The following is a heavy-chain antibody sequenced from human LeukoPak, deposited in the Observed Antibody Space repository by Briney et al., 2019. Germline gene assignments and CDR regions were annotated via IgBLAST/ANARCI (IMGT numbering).Heavy chain of an antibody. J-gene: IGHJ2*01. CDR2: TYVSGSM. V-gene: IGHV4-31*03. CDR1: AGSISSGGYY. CDR3: ARDVFSDWYFDL. Sequence: SQTLSLACTVSAGSISSGGYYWTWIRHHPGKCLEWIGYTYVSGSMYYNPSLKSRLSISLHTSKNQFSLNLCSVTAADTAVYYIARDVFSDWYFDLWGRGTLVTVSS. D-gene: IGHD3-10*01.